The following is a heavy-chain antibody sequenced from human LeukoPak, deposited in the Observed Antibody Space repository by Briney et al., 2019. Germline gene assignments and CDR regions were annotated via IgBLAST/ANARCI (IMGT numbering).Heavy chain of an antibody. CDR3: ARQDYHGSGSLDY. Sequence: SQTLSLTCTVSGGSISSGGYYWTWIRQHPGKGLEWIGNTYNSGSTHYNPSLKSRVTISVDTSKNQFSLKLSSVTAADTAVYYCARQDYHGSGSLDYWGQGTLVTVSS. D-gene: IGHD3-10*01. CDR2: TYNSGST. J-gene: IGHJ4*02. CDR1: GGSISSGGYY. V-gene: IGHV4-31*03.